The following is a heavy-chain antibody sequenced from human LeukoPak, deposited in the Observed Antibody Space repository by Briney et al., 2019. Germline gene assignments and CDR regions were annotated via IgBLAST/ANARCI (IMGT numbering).Heavy chain of an antibody. CDR1: GFTFSSYA. J-gene: IGHJ4*02. D-gene: IGHD4-17*01. V-gene: IGHV3-23*01. CDR2: ISGSGGST. CDR3: AKAKDYGDYYFDY. Sequence: SGGSLRLSCAASGFTFSSYAMSWVRQAPGKGLDWVSAISGSGGSTYYADSVKGRFTISRDNSKNTLYLQMNSLRAEDTAVYYCAKAKDYGDYYFDYWGQGTLVTVSS.